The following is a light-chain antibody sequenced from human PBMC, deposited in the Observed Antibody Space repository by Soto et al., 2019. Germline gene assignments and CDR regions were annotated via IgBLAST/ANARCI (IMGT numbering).Light chain of an antibody. Sequence: EIVFTQXPGTRSXXXXXXAXXXFXXSQSVRSSHLAWYQQMPGQAPRLLIYGTSNRATGIPDRFSGSGSGTDFTLTISRLEPEHFAVYYCQQYSSSPLTFGGGTKVDIK. V-gene: IGKV3-20*01. CDR2: GTS. J-gene: IGKJ4*01. CDR3: QQYSSSPLT. CDR1: QSVRSSH.